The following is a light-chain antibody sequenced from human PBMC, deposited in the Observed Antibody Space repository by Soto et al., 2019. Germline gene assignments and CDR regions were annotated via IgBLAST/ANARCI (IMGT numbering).Light chain of an antibody. CDR1: QRIRNY. CDR2: GAS. J-gene: IGKJ1*01. CDR3: QHHNSYSQT. Sequence: DIQMTQSPPTLSASVGDRVTITCRASQRIRNYLAWYQQMPGKAPKLLIYGASSLQSGVPSRFSGSGSGTEFTLTIRSLQPDDFATYFCQHHNSYSQTFGQGTKVDIK. V-gene: IGKV1-5*01.